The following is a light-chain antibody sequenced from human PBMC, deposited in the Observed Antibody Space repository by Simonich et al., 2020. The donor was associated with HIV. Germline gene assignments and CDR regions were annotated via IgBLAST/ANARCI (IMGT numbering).Light chain of an antibody. J-gene: IGKJ4*01. CDR3: MQPLQTVT. CDR2: LGS. CDR1: QSLLHSNGYKY. V-gene: IGKV2-28*01. Sequence: DIVMTQSPLSLPVTPGEPASISCRSSQSLLHSNGYKYLDWYLQKPWQSPQLLLYLGSNRASGVPDRFSGCGSGTDFTLKINRVEAEDVGIYYCMQPLQTVTFGGGTKVEIK.